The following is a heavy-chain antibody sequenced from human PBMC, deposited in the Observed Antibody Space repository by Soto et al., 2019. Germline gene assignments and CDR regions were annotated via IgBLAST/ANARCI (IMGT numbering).Heavy chain of an antibody. D-gene: IGHD4-4*01. CDR2: INPNGGST. J-gene: IGHJ3*01. CDR1: GYTFTNYY. V-gene: IGHV1-46*03. CDR3: ARAAGTTVTILLDAVFDV. Sequence: QVQLVQSGAEVKKPGASVRVSCKASGYTFTNYYIDWVRQAPGQGLEWMGIINPNGGSTTYVQKSHGAVTMTTDTFTSTVYMELGSVRSEDTAVYYCARAAGTTVTILLDAVFDVWVQGTMVTVSS.